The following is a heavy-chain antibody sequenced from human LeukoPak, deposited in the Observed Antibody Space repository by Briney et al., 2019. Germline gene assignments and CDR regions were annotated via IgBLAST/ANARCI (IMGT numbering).Heavy chain of an antibody. CDR1: GFTFSSYS. D-gene: IGHD1-1*01. CDR3: ARHNYYHFDY. Sequence: PGGSLRLSCTASGFTFSSYSMTWVRQAPGKGLEWVANIKHDGSEKYYGDSVRGRVAISRDNAKNSVFLQMNTLRAEDTAVYFCARHNYYHFDYWGQGTLVTASS. CDR2: IKHDGSEK. J-gene: IGHJ4*02. V-gene: IGHV3-7*01.